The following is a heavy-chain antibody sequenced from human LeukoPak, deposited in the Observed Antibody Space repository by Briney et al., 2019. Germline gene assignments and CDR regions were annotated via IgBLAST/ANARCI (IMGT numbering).Heavy chain of an antibody. CDR2: INAGGEDP. Sequence: ASVNVSCKASRDMLNIDHIHWVRQAPGEGLEWMGVINAGGEDPKFAQNFQGRVDLTWDTSTNTIYMELARLRSEDTAVYYCTRAKVPPRPTWFGSWGQGTLVTVSS. D-gene: IGHD3-10*01. J-gene: IGHJ5*01. CDR1: RDMLNIDH. CDR3: TRAKVPPRPTWFGS. V-gene: IGHV1-46*02.